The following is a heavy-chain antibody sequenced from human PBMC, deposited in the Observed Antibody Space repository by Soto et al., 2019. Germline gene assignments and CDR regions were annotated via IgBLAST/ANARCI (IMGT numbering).Heavy chain of an antibody. CDR3: ERACCSGCQCYYFDS. CDR1: GFTFSSYN. CDR2: ISRSGDRT. D-gene: IGHD2-15*01. J-gene: IGHJ4*02. Sequence: EVQLVESGEGLVQPGGSLRLSCAASGFTFSSYNIHWIRQAPGKGLEFVSAISRSGDRTYYADSVKGTFTITRDNSKNTLWLQVGSLRAEDMAVYYYERACCSGCQCYYFDSWGRGALVYVSS. V-gene: IGHV3-64*02.